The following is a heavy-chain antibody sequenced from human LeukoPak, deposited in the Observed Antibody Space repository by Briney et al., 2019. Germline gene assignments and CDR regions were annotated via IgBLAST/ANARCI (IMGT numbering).Heavy chain of an antibody. CDR2: ISGSGGST. J-gene: IGHJ4*02. V-gene: IGHV3-23*01. CDR3: AKAIVLRYFDWLLPIDY. CDR1: GFTFSSYA. D-gene: IGHD3-9*01. Sequence: PGGPLRLSCAASGFTFSSYAMSWVRQAPGKGLEWVSAISGSGGSTYYADSVKGRFTISRDNSKNTLYLQMNSLRAEDTAVYYCAKAIVLRYFDWLLPIDYWGQGTLVTVSS.